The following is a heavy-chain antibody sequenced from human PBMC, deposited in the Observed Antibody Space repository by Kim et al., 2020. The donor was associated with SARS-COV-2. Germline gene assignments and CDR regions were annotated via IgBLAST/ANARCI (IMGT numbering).Heavy chain of an antibody. CDR3: ASFNYYDSSGYEDY. D-gene: IGHD3-22*01. J-gene: IGHJ4*02. V-gene: IGHV4-39*01. Sequence: NPSLKRRVTISVDTSKNQFSLKLSSVTAADTAVYYCASFNYYDSSGYEDYWGQGTLVTVSS.